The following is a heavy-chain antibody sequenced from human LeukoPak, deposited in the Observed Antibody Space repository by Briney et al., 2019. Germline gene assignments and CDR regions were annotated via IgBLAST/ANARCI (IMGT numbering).Heavy chain of an antibody. J-gene: IGHJ5*01. D-gene: IGHD1-26*01. CDR3: ATGSDFYYDS. Sequence: GRSLRLSCTASGFTFTRNCMHWVRQAPGKGLEWVAAIPHDGSSALYADSAKGRFIISRDNSKNTQYLQMNSLRIEDSAVYYCATGSDFYYDSWGQGILVTVSS. CDR2: IPHDGSSA. CDR1: GFTFTRNC. V-gene: IGHV3-30-3*01.